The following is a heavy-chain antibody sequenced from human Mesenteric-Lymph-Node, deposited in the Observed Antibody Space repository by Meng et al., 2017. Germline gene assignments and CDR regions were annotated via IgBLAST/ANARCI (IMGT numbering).Heavy chain of an antibody. D-gene: IGHD3-22*01. CDR1: GFTFNTYW. J-gene: IGHJ4*02. Sequence: GGSLRLSCAASGFTFNTYWMTWVRQAPGKGLEWVATVKEDGTEKYYVDSVKGRFTISRENAKNSLYLQMNSLRAGDTAVYYCARAALDGYYSSWGQGTLVTVSS. CDR3: ARAALDGYYSS. CDR2: VKEDGTEK. V-gene: IGHV3-7*01.